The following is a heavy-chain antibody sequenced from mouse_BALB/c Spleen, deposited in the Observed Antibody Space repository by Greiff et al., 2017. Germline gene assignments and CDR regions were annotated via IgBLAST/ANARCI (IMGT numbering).Heavy chain of an antibody. CDR2: IDTSDSYT. J-gene: IGHJ3*01. CDR3: ARDTTLAY. CDR1: GYTFTDYW. Sequence: QVQLQQPGAELVMPGASVKMSCKASGYTFTDYWMHWVKQRPGQGLEWIGAIDTSDSYTSYNQKFKGKATLTVDESSSTAYMQLSSLTSEDSAVYYCARDTTLAYWGQGTLVTVSA. V-gene: IGHV1-69*01. D-gene: IGHD1-1*01.